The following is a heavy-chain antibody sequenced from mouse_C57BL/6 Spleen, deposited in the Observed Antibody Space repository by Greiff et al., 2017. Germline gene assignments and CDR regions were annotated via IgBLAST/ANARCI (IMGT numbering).Heavy chain of an antibody. Sequence: VQLQQSGAELVRPGTSVKMSCKASGYTFTNYWVGWAKPRPGHGLEWIGDIYPGGGYTNYNEKFKGKATLTADKSSSTAYMQFSSLTSEDSAIYYFAREYYGSSFYYAMDYWGQGTSVTVSS. CDR1: GYTFTNYW. D-gene: IGHD1-1*01. CDR2: IYPGGGYT. J-gene: IGHJ4*01. V-gene: IGHV1-63*01. CDR3: AREYYGSSFYYAMDY.